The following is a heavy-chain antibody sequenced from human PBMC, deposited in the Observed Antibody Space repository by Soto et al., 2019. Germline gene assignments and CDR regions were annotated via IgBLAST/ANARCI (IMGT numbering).Heavy chain of an antibody. D-gene: IGHD3-9*01. V-gene: IGHV3-74*01. CDR3: ARDRFFDWIDDNDY. Sequence: EVQLVESGGGLVQPGGSLRLSCAASGFTFSSYWMHWVRQAPGKGLVWVSRINSDGSSTSYADSVKGRFTVSRDNAKNTLYLQMNSLRAEDTAVYYCARDRFFDWIDDNDYWGQGTLVTVSS. CDR1: GFTFSSYW. J-gene: IGHJ4*02. CDR2: INSDGSST.